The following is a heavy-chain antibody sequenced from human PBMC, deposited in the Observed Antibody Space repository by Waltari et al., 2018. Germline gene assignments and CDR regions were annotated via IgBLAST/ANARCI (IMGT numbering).Heavy chain of an antibody. J-gene: IGHJ6*02. CDR2: IDYSGST. Sequence: QVQLQESGPGLVKPSQTLSLTCTVSGGSISSGDYYWSWIRQPPGKGLEWIGYIDYSGSTYYNPSLKSRVTISVDTSKNQFSLKLSSVTAADTAVYYCARDVSAHYYYYYGMDVWGQGTTVTVSS. D-gene: IGHD6-19*01. V-gene: IGHV4-30-4*08. CDR1: GGSISSGDYY. CDR3: ARDVSAHYYYYYGMDV.